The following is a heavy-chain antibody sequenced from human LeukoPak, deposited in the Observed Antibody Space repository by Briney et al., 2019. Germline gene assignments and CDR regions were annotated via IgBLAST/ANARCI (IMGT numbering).Heavy chain of an antibody. Sequence: PSETLSLTCTVSGGSISSGGHYWSWIRQHPGKGLEWIGYIYYSGSTYYNPSLKSRVTISVDTSKNQFSLKLSSVTAADTAVYYCARKGATMVRDDAFDIWGQGTMVTVSS. V-gene: IGHV4-31*03. CDR2: IYYSGST. D-gene: IGHD3-10*01. J-gene: IGHJ3*02. CDR3: ARKGATMVRDDAFDI. CDR1: GGSISSGGHY.